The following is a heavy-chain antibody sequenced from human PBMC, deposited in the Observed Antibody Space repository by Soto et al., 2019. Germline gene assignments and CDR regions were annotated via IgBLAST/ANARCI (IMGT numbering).Heavy chain of an antibody. V-gene: IGHV3-53*01. Sequence: GGSLRLSCAASGFTVSSNYMSWVRQAPGKGLEWVSVIYSGGSTYYADSVKGRFTISRDNSKNTLYLQMNSLRAEDTAVYYCARETAMAIFDYWGQGTLGTVS. CDR1: GFTVSSNY. J-gene: IGHJ4*02. D-gene: IGHD5-18*01. CDR2: IYSGGST. CDR3: ARETAMAIFDY.